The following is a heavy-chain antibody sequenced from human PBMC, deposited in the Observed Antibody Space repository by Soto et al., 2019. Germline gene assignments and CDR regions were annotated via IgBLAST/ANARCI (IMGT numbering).Heavy chain of an antibody. J-gene: IGHJ6*03. CDR3: AREHGDYFDDYYYYYMDV. CDR1: GFTFISYG. D-gene: IGHD4-17*01. CDR2: IWYDGSNK. V-gene: IGHV3-33*01. Sequence: GGALRLSCAASGFTFISYGMHWVLQAPCKGLEWVAVIWYDGSNKYYADSVKGRFTISRDNSKNTLYLQMNSLRAEDTAVYYCAREHGDYFDDYYYYYMDVWGKGTTVTVSS.